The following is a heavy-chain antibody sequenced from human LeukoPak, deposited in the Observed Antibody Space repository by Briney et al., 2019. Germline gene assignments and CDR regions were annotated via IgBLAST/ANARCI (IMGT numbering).Heavy chain of an antibody. J-gene: IGHJ3*02. D-gene: IGHD4-23*01. CDR2: INHSRST. V-gene: IGHV4-34*01. CDR3: ASPYRSRWWYGGKRSYAFDI. Sequence: SETLSLTCAVYGGSFSGYYWSWIRQPPGKGLEWIGEINHSRSTNYNPSLKSRVTISVDTSKNQFSLKLSSVTAADTAVYYCASPYRSRWWYGGKRSYAFDIWGQGTMVTVSS. CDR1: GGSFSGYY.